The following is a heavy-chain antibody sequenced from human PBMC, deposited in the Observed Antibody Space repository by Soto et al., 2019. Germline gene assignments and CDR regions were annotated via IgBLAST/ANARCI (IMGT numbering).Heavy chain of an antibody. CDR2: LSYDGSNK. Sequence: QVQLVESGGGVVQPGRSLRLSCAASGFTFSSYGMHWVRQAPGKGLEWVAVLSYDGSNKYYAGSVKGRFTISRDNSKNTLYPQMHSLRAADKAVYYCAKGKGGYYDCDVGYHFDYWGQGTLVSVSS. D-gene: IGHD3-9*01. CDR3: AKGKGGYYDCDVGYHFDY. J-gene: IGHJ4*02. CDR1: GFTFSSYG. V-gene: IGHV3-30*18.